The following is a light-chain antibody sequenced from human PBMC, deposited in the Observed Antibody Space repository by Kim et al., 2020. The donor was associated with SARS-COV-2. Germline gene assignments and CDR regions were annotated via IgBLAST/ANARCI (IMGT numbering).Light chain of an antibody. J-gene: IGLJ2*01. CDR3: SSYTTILL. CDR2: DVS. Sequence: QSALTQPASVSGSPGQSITMSCTGVSTYVSWYQQHPGKAPKLLLFDVSRRPSGVSDRFSGSKSGNTASLTISSLQAEDEAVYYCSSYTTILLFAGGTRLTVL. V-gene: IGLV2-14*03. CDR1: STY.